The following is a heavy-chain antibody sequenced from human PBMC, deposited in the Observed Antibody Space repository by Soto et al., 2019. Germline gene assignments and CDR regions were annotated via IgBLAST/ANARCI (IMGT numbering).Heavy chain of an antibody. V-gene: IGHV1-18*01. CDR3: ARDEYYDSSGYSSGAFDI. CDR2: ISAYNGNT. D-gene: IGHD3-22*01. J-gene: IGHJ3*02. CDR1: GYTFTSYG. Sequence: ASVKVSCKASGYTFTSYGISWVRQAPGQGLEWMGWISAYNGNTNYARKLQGRVTMTTDTSTGTAYMELRSLRSDDTAVYYCARDEYYDSSGYSSGAFDIWGQGTMVTVSS.